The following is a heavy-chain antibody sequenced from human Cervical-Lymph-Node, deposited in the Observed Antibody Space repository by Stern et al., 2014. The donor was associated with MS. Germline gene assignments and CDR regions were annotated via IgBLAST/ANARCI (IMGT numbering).Heavy chain of an antibody. Sequence: EVQLEESGGGLVQPEGSLRLSCAASGFTFSSYAMSWVRQAPGKGLEWVSAISGSGSTTYSADSVKGRFTISRDNSKNTLYLQMNSLRAEDTAVYYCAKGEATYYYDSSGYRPTIWGQGTLVTVSS. CDR2: ISGSGSTT. V-gene: IGHV3-23*04. CDR1: GFTFSSYA. J-gene: IGHJ4*02. D-gene: IGHD3-22*01. CDR3: AKGEATYYYDSSGYRPTI.